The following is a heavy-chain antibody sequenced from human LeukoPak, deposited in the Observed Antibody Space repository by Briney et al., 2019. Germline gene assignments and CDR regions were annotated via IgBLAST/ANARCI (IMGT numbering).Heavy chain of an antibody. CDR2: FDPEDGET. J-gene: IGHJ4*02. Sequence: ASVKVSCKVSGYTLTELSMHWVRQAPGKGLEWMGGFDPEDGETIYAQKFQGRVTMTEDTSTDTAYMELSSLRSEDTAVYYCATDLISPVAGASHVPGYWGQGTLVTVSS. V-gene: IGHV1-24*01. CDR3: ATDLISPVAGASHVPGY. D-gene: IGHD4-23*01. CDR1: GYTLTELS.